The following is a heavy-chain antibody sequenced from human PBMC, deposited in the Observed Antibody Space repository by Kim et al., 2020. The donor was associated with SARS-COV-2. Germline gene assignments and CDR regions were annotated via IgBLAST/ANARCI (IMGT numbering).Heavy chain of an antibody. Sequence: ASVKVSCKVSGNTLSQFSMHWVRQTPGKGLEWMGGYDPQDGESIFAQKFQDRLTVTEDTSTDTVYMDLSSLKSEDSALYYCATSPPGECFNSFYLWDQG. CDR3: ATSPPGECFNSFYL. D-gene: IGHD2-21*01. V-gene: IGHV1-24*01. CDR1: GNTLSQFS. CDR2: YDPQDGES. J-gene: IGHJ1*01.